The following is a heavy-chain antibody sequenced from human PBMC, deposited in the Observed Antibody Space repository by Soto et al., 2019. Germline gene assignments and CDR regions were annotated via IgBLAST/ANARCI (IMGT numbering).Heavy chain of an antibody. CDR1: GGTFRNYP. V-gene: IGHV1-69*02. J-gene: IGHJ4*02. CDR3: ARGPLVVLNYFES. Sequence: QVQLVQSGTEVKKPGSSVKVSCKAPGGTFRNYPINWVRQAPGQGLEWMGSIFPLTDIPDYAQNFQARLTISADKSTSTAYRELSSLTSDDTAMYFCARGPLVVLNYFESWGQGTLVTVSS. CDR2: IFPLTDIP.